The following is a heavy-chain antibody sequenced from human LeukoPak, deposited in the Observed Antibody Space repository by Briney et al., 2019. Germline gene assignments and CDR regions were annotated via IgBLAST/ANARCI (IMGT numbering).Heavy chain of an antibody. D-gene: IGHD2-2*01. J-gene: IGHJ3*02. CDR3: ARGSQLLGFDAFDI. V-gene: IGHV1-69*02. CDR2: IIPILGIA. Sequence: SVKVSCKASGGTFISYTISWVRQAPGQGLEWMGRIIPILGIANYAQKFQGRVTITADKSTSTAYMELSSLRSEDTAVYYCARGSQLLGFDAFDIWGQGTMVTVSS. CDR1: GGTFISYT.